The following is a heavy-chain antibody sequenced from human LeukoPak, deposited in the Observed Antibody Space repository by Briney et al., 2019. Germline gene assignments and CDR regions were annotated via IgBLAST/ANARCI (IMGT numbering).Heavy chain of an antibody. CDR3: AKGKVTASLDWFDP. CDR1: GFTFSTYA. Sequence: GGSLRLSCAASGFTFSTYAVSWVRQAPGKGLEWVSAISATGGTTYYADSVKGRFTISRDNSKNTLYLQLNSLRAEDTAIYYCAKGKVTASLDWFDPWGQGTLVTVSS. J-gene: IGHJ5*02. V-gene: IGHV3-23*01. D-gene: IGHD2-21*02. CDR2: ISATGGTT.